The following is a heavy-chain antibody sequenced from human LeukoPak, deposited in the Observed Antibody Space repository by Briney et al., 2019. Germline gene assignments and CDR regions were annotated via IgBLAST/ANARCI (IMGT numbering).Heavy chain of an antibody. Sequence: GGSLRLSCAASGFTFDDYTMHWVRQAPGKGLEWVSSISSSSSYIYYADSVKGRFTISRGNAKNSLYLQMNSLRAEDTAVYYCARRNTYYYDSSGYYRTYYFDYWGQGTLVTVSS. J-gene: IGHJ4*02. CDR3: ARRNTYYYDSSGYYRTYYFDY. CDR2: ISSSSSYI. D-gene: IGHD3-22*01. CDR1: GFTFDDYT. V-gene: IGHV3-21*01.